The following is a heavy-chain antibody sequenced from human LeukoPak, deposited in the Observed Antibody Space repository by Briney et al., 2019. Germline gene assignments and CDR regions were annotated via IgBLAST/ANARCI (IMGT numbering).Heavy chain of an antibody. J-gene: IGHJ6*02. CDR2: FYQSGTT. D-gene: IGHD2-15*01. Sequence: SETLSLTCAVSGGSISSGSYSWSWIRQPPGKGLEWIGYFYQSGTTYYNPSLKSRLTISVDRSKNHFSLKLSSVTAADTAVYFCAGSRGGSLNYGMDVWGQGTTVTVSS. CDR1: GGSISSGSYS. CDR3: AGSRGGSLNYGMDV. V-gene: IGHV4-30-2*01.